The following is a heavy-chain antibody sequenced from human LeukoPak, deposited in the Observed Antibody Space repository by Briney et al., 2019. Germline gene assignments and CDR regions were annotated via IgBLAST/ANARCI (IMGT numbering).Heavy chain of an antibody. D-gene: IGHD6-13*01. V-gene: IGHV1-2*02. CDR3: ASVFWYSSSWSFDY. Sequence: ASVKVSCKASGYTFTGYYMHWVRQAPGQGLGWMGWINPNSGGTNYAQKFQGRVTMTRDTSISTAYMELSRLRSDDTAVYYCASVFWYSSSWSFDYWGQGTLVTVSS. CDR2: INPNSGGT. J-gene: IGHJ4*02. CDR1: GYTFTGYY.